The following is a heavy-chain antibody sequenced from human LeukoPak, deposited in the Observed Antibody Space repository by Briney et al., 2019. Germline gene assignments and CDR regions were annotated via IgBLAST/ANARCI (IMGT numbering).Heavy chain of an antibody. CDR1: GFTFSSYE. V-gene: IGHV3-48*03. J-gene: IGHJ4*02. CDR3: ARDGASHPSIYYFDY. Sequence: GGSLRLSCAPSGFTFSSYEMNWVRQAPGKGLEWVSYICSGGGGIFYADSVKGRFTISRDNAKNSLHLQMNSMRAEDTAVYYCARDGASHPSIYYFDYWGQGTLVTVSS. D-gene: IGHD4-17*01. CDR2: ICSGGGGI.